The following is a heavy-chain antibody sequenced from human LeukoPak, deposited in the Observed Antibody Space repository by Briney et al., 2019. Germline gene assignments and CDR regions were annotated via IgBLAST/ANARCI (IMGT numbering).Heavy chain of an antibody. CDR1: GGSFSGYY. D-gene: IGHD3-10*01. V-gene: IGHV4-34*01. Sequence: PSETLSLNCAVYGGSFSGYYWSWIRQSPGEGLEWIVEINHSGSTNHNPSLKSRVTISVDRSKNQFSLKLSSVTAADTAVYYCARGPIPSGYMDVWGKGTTVTVSS. CDR2: INHSGST. CDR3: ARGPIPSGYMDV. J-gene: IGHJ6*03.